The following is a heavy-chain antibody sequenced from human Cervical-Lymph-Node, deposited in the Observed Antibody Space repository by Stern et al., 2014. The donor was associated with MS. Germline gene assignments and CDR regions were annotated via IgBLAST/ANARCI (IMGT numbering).Heavy chain of an antibody. Sequence: QLQLQESGPGLVKPSQTLSLTCIVAGGSISSGGSFWTWVRQSPGTGLEWIGYIYDTRTTYYTPSLKSRISMSIDTSKNQFSLELTSVTAADTAVYFCARFNSAMPSFDYWGQGTLVTVSS. CDR1: GGSISSGGSF. J-gene: IGHJ4*02. CDR3: ARFNSAMPSFDY. D-gene: IGHD2-2*01. CDR2: IYDTRTT. V-gene: IGHV4-30-4*01.